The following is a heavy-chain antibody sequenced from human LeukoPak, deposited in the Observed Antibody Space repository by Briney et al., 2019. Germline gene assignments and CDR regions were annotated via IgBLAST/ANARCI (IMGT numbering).Heavy chain of an antibody. CDR3: AKDENIVVVPAAYFDY. V-gene: IGHV3-23*01. J-gene: IGHJ4*02. Sequence: GGSLRLSCAASGFTFSSYAMSWVRQAPGKGLEWVSAISGSGGSTYYADSVKGRFTISRDNSKNTLYLQMNSLRAEDTAVYYCAKDENIVVVPAAYFDYWGQGTLVTVSS. D-gene: IGHD2-2*01. CDR2: ISGSGGST. CDR1: GFTFSSYA.